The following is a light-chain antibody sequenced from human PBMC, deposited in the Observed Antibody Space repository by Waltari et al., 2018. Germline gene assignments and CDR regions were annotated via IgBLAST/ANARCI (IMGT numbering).Light chain of an antibody. J-gene: IGKJ1*01. CDR1: QSVSDK. V-gene: IGKV3-15*01. Sequence: EKVMTQSPATLSVTPGERATLSRRASQSVSDKLAWYQHRPGQAPRLLIYASSTRVTGIPARFSGSGSGTEFTLTISSVQSEDVAVYYCQQYHDWLWTFGQGTKVEIE. CDR3: QQYHDWLWT. CDR2: ASS.